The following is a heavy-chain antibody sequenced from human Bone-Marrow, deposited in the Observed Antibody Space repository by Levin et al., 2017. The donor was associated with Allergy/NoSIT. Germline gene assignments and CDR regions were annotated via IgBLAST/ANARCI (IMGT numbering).Heavy chain of an antibody. Sequence: GESLKISCVASGFTFRTHWMTWVRQAPGKGLEWVANIKQDGGDTYYVDSVKGRFTISRDDAQNSLYLQMNSLRVEDTAVYYCASDYRYNSGLGPIDSWGQGTLVTVSS. CDR3: ASDYRYNSGLGPIDS. J-gene: IGHJ4*02. CDR2: IKQDGGDT. CDR1: GFTFRTHW. V-gene: IGHV3-7*01. D-gene: IGHD6-19*01.